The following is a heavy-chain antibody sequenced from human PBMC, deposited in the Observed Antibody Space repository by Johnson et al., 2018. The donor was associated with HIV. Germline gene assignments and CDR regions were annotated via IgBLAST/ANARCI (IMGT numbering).Heavy chain of an antibody. Sequence: QVQLVESGGGVVQPGRSLRLSCAASGFTFSSYGMHWVRQAPGKGLEWVAVIWFDGSNKYYADSVKGRFTISRDNSKNTLYLQMNSLRAADTAVYYCARDLSGNYGDAFDIWGQGTMVTVSS. CDR2: IWFDGSNK. V-gene: IGHV3-33*01. D-gene: IGHD1-26*01. J-gene: IGHJ3*02. CDR1: GFTFSSYG. CDR3: ARDLSGNYGDAFDI.